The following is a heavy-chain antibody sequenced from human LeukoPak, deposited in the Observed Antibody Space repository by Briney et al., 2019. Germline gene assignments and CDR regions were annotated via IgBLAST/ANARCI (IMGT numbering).Heavy chain of an antibody. CDR1: GGSISSYY. CDR3: ARAVVPAAIQI. Sequence: SETLSLTCTVSGGSISSYYWSWIRQPPGKGLEWIGYIYYSGSTNYNPSLKSRVTISVGTSKNQFSLKLSSVTAADTAVYYCARAVVPAAIQIWGQGTLVTVSS. CDR2: IYYSGST. V-gene: IGHV4-59*01. J-gene: IGHJ4*02. D-gene: IGHD2-2*01.